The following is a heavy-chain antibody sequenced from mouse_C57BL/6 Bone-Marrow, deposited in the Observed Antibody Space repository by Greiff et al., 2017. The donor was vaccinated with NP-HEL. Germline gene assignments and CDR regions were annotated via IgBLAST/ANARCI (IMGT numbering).Heavy chain of an antibody. J-gene: IGHJ3*01. CDR2: INPNNGGT. CDR3: ARGIYDGYYGAWFAY. V-gene: IGHV1-22*01. D-gene: IGHD2-3*01. Sequence: VQLKQSGPELVKPGASVKMSCKASGYTFTDYNMHWVKQSHGKSLEWIGYINPNNGGTSYNQKFKGKATLTVNKSSSTAYMELRSLTSEDSAVYYCARGIYDGYYGAWFAYWGQGTLVTVSA. CDR1: GYTFTDYN.